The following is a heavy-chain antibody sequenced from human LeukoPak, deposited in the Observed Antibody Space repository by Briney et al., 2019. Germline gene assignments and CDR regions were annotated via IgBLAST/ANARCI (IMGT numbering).Heavy chain of an antibody. J-gene: IGHJ4*02. Sequence: SQTLSLTCTVSGGSINSGSYYWSWIRQPAGKGLEWIGRTYSSGSTNYNPSLKGRVTISVDTSKNQFSLKLSSVTAADTAVYYCARHSGSYNDYFDYWGQGTLVTVSS. CDR1: GGSINSGSYY. D-gene: IGHD1-26*01. CDR3: ARHSGSYNDYFDY. CDR2: TYSSGST. V-gene: IGHV4-61*02.